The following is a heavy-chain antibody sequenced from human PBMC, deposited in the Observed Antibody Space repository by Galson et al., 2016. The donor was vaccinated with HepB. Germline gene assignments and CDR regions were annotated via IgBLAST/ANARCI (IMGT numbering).Heavy chain of an antibody. D-gene: IGHD1-26*01. CDR1: GFTFSTYG. Sequence: SLRLSCAASGFTFSTYGMHWVRQAPGKGLEWVAVIWYDGSDEYYADSVKGRFTVSRDNSKNTLYLQMNNLGAEDTAVYYCARPIERVSFYMDVWGKGTPVTGSS. J-gene: IGHJ6*03. V-gene: IGHV3-33*01. CDR3: ARPIERVSFYMDV. CDR2: IWYDGSDE.